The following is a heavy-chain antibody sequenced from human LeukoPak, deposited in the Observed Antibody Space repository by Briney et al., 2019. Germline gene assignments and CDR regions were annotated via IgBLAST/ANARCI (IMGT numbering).Heavy chain of an antibody. J-gene: IGHJ3*02. V-gene: IGHV3-21*04. D-gene: IGHD2-2*01. CDR1: GFTFSSYS. Sequence: GGSLRLSCAASGFTFSSYSMNWVRQAPGKGLEWVSSISSSSSYIYYADSVKGRFTISRDNAKNSLYLQMNSLRSEDTAVYYCARGGYCSSTSCRPTTRGAFDIWGQGTMVTVSS. CDR2: ISSSSSYI. CDR3: ARGGYCSSTSCRPTTRGAFDI.